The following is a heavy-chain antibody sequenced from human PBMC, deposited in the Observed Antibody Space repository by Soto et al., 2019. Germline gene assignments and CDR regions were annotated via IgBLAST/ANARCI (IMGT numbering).Heavy chain of an antibody. CDR1: GGTFSSYA. CDR2: IIPIFGTA. J-gene: IGHJ4*02. D-gene: IGHD3-22*01. V-gene: IGHV1-69*13. Sequence: SVKVSCQASGGTFSSYAISWVRQAPGQGLEWMGGIIPIFGTANYAQKFQGRVTITADESTSTAYMELSSLRSEDTAVYYCARRVYDSSGYYGSYFDYWGQGTLVTVSS. CDR3: ARRVYDSSGYYGSYFDY.